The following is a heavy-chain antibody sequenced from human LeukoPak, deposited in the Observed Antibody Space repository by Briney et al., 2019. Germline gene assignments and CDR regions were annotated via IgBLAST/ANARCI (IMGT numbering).Heavy chain of an antibody. V-gene: IGHV4-34*01. CDR3: ARGHSYYYYMDV. Sequence: GSLRLSCAASGFTFSSYGMSWVRQPPGKGLEWIGEINHSGSTNYNPSLKSRVTISVDTSKNQFSLKLSSVTAADTAVYYCARGHSYYYYMDVWGKGTTVTVSS. J-gene: IGHJ6*03. CDR2: INHSGST. CDR1: GFTFSSYG.